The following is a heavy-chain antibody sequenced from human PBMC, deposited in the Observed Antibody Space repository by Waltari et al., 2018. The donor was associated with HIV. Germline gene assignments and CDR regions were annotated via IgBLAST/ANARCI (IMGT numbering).Heavy chain of an antibody. D-gene: IGHD2-2*02. CDR2: ITGSGGGT. CDR1: GFIFRSYA. CDR3: AKYLDCSGTSCYTPYFDY. J-gene: IGHJ4*02. Sequence: EVQLLESGGGLVQPGGSLRLSCAASGFIFRSYALSWVRQAPGKGLEWVSAITGSGGGTYYADSVKGRFTFSRDNSQNTLYLQMNSLRAEDTAVYYCAKYLDCSGTSCYTPYFDYWGQGTLVTVSP. V-gene: IGHV3-23*01.